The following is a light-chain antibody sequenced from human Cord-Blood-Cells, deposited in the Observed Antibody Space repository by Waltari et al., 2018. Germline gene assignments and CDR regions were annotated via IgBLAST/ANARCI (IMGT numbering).Light chain of an antibody. CDR3: NSRDSSGNHQV. Sequence: SSELTQDPAVSVALGQTVRITCQGDSLRSYYASWYQQKPGQAPVLVIHGKNNRPSGIPDRFSGSSSGNTASLTITGAQAEDEADYYCNSRDSSGNHQVFGGGTKLTVL. CDR1: SLRSYY. J-gene: IGLJ3*02. V-gene: IGLV3-19*01. CDR2: GKN.